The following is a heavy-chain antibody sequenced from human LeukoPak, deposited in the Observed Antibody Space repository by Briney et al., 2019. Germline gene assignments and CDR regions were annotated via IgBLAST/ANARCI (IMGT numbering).Heavy chain of an antibody. Sequence: GGSLRLSCAASGFTFGNYAMSWVRQPPGKGLEWVSGVSGSGGSTYYTDSVKGRFTISRDNSENTVYLQMNSLRADDTAVYYCAKWLGYCTSTSCYGMDVWGQGTTVTVSS. D-gene: IGHD2-2*01. CDR2: VSGSGGST. CDR1: GFTFGNYA. J-gene: IGHJ6*02. V-gene: IGHV3-23*01. CDR3: AKWLGYCTSTSCYGMDV.